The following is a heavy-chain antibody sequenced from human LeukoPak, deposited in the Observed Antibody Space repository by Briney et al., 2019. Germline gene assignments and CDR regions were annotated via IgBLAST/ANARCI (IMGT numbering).Heavy chain of an antibody. CDR2: MNPNSGNT. CDR3: ARGRYYGSGSYFNWFDP. V-gene: IGHV1-8*01. D-gene: IGHD3-10*01. CDR1: GYTFTSYD. J-gene: IGHJ5*02. Sequence: GASVKVSCKASGYTFTSYDINWVRQATGQGLEWMGWMNPNSGNTGYAQKFQGRVTMTRNTSISTAYMELSSLRSEDTAVYYCARGRYYGSGSYFNWFDPWGQGTLVTVSS.